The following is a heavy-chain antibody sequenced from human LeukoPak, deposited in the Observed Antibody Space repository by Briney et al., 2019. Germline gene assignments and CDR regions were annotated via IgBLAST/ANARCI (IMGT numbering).Heavy chain of an antibody. V-gene: IGHV3-7*03. D-gene: IGHD3-10*01. CDR3: AKAYHYGSGSSFDY. J-gene: IGHJ4*02. Sequence: GGSLRLSCAASGFTFSSYWMSWVRQAPGKGLEWVANIKQDGSEKYYVDSVKGRFTISRDNAKNSLYLQMNSLRAEGTAIYYCAKAYHYGSGSSFDYWGQGTLVTVSS. CDR2: IKQDGSEK. CDR1: GFTFSSYW.